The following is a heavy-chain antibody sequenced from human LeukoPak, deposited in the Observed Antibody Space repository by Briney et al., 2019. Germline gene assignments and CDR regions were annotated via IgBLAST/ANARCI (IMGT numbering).Heavy chain of an antibody. CDR3: ARDMTGGIWARATSFDH. Sequence: GASVKVSCKASGYTFTGYYMHWVRQAPGQGLEWMGWINPDSGGSEYGQKFQGRVTFTSDTSSTTIYMEVRSLKSDDTAVYYCARDMTGGIWARATSFDHWGQGTLVTVSS. V-gene: IGHV1-2*02. D-gene: IGHD1-14*01. J-gene: IGHJ4*02. CDR1: GYTFTGYY. CDR2: INPDSGGS.